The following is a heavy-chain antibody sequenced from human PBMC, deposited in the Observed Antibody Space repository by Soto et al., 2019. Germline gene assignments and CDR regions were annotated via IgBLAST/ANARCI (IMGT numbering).Heavy chain of an antibody. CDR1: GYTFTSYY. J-gene: IGHJ4*02. Sequence: QVQLVQSGAEVKKPGASVKVSCKASGYTFTSYYLHWVRQAPGQGLEWMGIINPSGGSTSYAQKFQGRVTMTRDTSTSTVYMELSSLRAEDTAVYYCARDRAYCGGDCYIQYYVDYWGQGTLVTVSS. V-gene: IGHV1-46*01. D-gene: IGHD2-21*02. CDR3: ARDRAYCGGDCYIQYYVDY. CDR2: INPSGGST.